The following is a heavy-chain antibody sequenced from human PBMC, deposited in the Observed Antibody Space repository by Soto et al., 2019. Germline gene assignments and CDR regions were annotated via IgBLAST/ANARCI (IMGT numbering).Heavy chain of an antibody. J-gene: IGHJ4*02. V-gene: IGHV3-23*01. D-gene: IGHD3-16*02. CDR3: ANAEHPRRSIGFDY. Sequence: PGGSLRLSCAGSGFTFASYVMTWVRQAPGKGLEWVSSISATGGSTYHAGSVKGRFTISRDNSKNTLFLQMNSLRAEDTAIYYCANAEHPRRSIGFDYWGQGTLVTVSS. CDR1: GFTFASYV. CDR2: ISATGGST.